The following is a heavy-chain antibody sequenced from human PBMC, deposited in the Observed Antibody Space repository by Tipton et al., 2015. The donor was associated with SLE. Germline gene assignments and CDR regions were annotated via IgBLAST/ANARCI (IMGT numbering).Heavy chain of an antibody. J-gene: IGHJ6*03. CDR2: INHSGGT. V-gene: IGHV4-34*01. CDR1: GGSFGDDY. Sequence: TLSLTCAVYGGSFGDDYWSWIRQPPGKGLEGIGEINHSGGTNDNPSLKSRVTISVDTSKNQFSLKLSSVTAADTAVYYCARGRRRDYYYYYYMDGWGKGTTVNGSS. CDR3: ARGRRRDYYYYYYMDG.